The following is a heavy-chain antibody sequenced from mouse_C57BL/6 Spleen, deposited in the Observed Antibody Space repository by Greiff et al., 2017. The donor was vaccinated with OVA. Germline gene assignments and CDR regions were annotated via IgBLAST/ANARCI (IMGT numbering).Heavy chain of an antibody. CDR1: GYTFTDYN. J-gene: IGHJ4*01. CDR2: INPNNGGT. V-gene: IGHV1-22*01. D-gene: IGHD3-2*02. Sequence: EVHLVESGPELVKPGASVKLSCKASGYTFTDYNMHWVKQSHGQSLEWIGYINPNNGGTSYNQKFKGKATLTVNKSSSTAYMELRSLTSEDSAVYYCARRGSSGYGYYAMDYWGQGTSVTVSS. CDR3: ARRGSSGYGYYAMDY.